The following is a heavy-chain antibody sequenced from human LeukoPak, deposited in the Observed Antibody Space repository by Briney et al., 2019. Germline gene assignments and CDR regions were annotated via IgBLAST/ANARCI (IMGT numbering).Heavy chain of an antibody. CDR3: ARSPGAFDT. J-gene: IGHJ3*02. CDR1: GFTFRSYW. Sequence: GGSLRLSCAASGFTFRSYWMHWVRQAPGKGLEWVSRVIRDGSFTNYADSVKGRFTISRDNAKNTLYLQMSSLRAEDTAVYYCARSPGAFDTWGQGTMVTVSS. D-gene: IGHD7-27*01. V-gene: IGHV3-74*01. CDR2: VIRDGSFT.